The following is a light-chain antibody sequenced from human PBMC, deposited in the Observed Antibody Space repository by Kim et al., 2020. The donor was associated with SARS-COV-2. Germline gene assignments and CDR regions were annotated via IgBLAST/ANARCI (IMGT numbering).Light chain of an antibody. CDR1: QGISND. CDR2: AAS. J-gene: IGKJ1*01. CDR3: QKYNSAPWT. V-gene: IGKV1-27*01. Sequence: DSQMTQSPSSLSASVGDRVTITCRASQGISNDLAWYQQKPGKAPKLLIHAASALQSGVPSRFIGSGSGTDFTLTITRLQPEDVVTYYCQKYNSAPWTFGQGTKVDIK.